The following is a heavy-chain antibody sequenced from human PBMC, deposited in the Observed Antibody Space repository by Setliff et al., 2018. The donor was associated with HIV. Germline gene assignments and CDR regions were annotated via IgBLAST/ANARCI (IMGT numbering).Heavy chain of an antibody. CDR2: INHSGGT. Sequence: SETLSLTCAVYGRSFSGYYWNWIRQSPGKGLEWIGEINHSGGTNYNPSLKSRVTMSIDTSKNQFSLNVSSVTAADTAVYYCARSRLHYYDSSGYYPSYFDYWGQGTLVTVSS. D-gene: IGHD3-22*01. J-gene: IGHJ4*02. CDR3: ARSRLHYYDSSGYYPSYFDY. CDR1: GRSFSGYY. V-gene: IGHV4-34*01.